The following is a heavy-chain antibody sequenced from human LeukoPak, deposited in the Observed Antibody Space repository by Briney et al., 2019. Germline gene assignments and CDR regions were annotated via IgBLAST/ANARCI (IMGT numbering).Heavy chain of an antibody. CDR2: IKQGGSEK. J-gene: IGHJ4*02. D-gene: IGHD5-12*01. Sequence: GGSLRLSCAASGFTFSSNWMSWVRQAPGKGLEWVANIKQGGSEKYYVDSVKGRFTISRDNAKNSLYLQMNSLRAEDTALYYCARDKSGYADYWGQGTLVTVSS. CDR1: GFTFSSNW. CDR3: ARDKSGYADY. V-gene: IGHV3-7*01.